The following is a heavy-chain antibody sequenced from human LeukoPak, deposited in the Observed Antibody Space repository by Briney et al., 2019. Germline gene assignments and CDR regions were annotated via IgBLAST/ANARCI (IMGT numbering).Heavy chain of an antibody. D-gene: IGHD3-16*01. V-gene: IGHV3-7*01. Sequence: GGSLRLSCAASGFTFSSYWMSWVRQAPGKGLEWVANIKQDGSEKSYVDSVKGRFTISRDNAKNSLYLQMNSLRAEDTAVFYCAREGEGFPFDYWGQGTLVTVSS. CDR2: IKQDGSEK. CDR1: GFTFSSYW. J-gene: IGHJ4*02. CDR3: AREGEGFPFDY.